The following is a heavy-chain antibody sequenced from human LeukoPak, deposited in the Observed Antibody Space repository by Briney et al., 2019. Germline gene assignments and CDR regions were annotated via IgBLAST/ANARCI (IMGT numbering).Heavy chain of an antibody. CDR3: AKSRSVAGHGGDAFDI. V-gene: IGHV3-9*03. Sequence: AGRSLRLSCAASGFTFDDYAMHWVRQAPGKGLEWVSGISWNSGSIGYADSVKGRFTISRDNAKNSLYLQMNSPRAEDMALYYCAKSRSVAGHGGDAFDIWGQGTMVTVSS. D-gene: IGHD6-19*01. CDR1: GFTFDDYA. J-gene: IGHJ3*02. CDR2: ISWNSGSI.